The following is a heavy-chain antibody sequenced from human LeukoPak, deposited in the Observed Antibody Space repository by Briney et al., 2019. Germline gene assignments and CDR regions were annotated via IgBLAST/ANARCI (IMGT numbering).Heavy chain of an antibody. CDR2: IKQDGSDK. J-gene: IGHJ4*02. CDR3: ARENYNDYFPY. CDR1: GFTFSTYW. Sequence: AGGSLRLSCAASGFTFSTYWMSWVRQAPGKGLEWVANIKQDGSDKYYVDSVKGRFTISRDNVKNSLYLQMNSLRAEDTAVYYCARENYNDYFPYWGQGTLVTVSS. D-gene: IGHD3-10*01. V-gene: IGHV3-7*01.